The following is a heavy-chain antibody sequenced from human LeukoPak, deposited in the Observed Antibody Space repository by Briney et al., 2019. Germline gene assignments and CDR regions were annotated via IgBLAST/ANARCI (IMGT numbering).Heavy chain of an antibody. V-gene: IGHV1-2*02. D-gene: IGHD3-22*01. CDR2: INPNSGDT. CDR1: GYTFTDYY. Sequence: ASVKVSRKASGYTFTDYYMHWVRQAPGQGLEWMGWINPNSGDTNYAQKFQGRVTMTRDTSISTAYMELGRLRSDDTAVYYCAGGPTYYYDSSGYYPSAFDIWGQGTMVTVSS. J-gene: IGHJ3*02. CDR3: AGGPTYYYDSSGYYPSAFDI.